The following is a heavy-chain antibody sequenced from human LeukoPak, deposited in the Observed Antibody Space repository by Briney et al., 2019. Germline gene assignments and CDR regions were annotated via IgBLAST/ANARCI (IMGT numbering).Heavy chain of an antibody. CDR3: TRLSVVQVAFDI. J-gene: IGHJ3*02. D-gene: IGHD2-15*01. V-gene: IGHV3-73*01. CDR2: IRSKANSYMT. CDR1: GFTFSGSA. Sequence: AGGSLRLSCAASGFTFSGSAMHWVRQDSGKGLEWVVRIRSKANSYMTAYAASVKCSFTISKDNSKNTAYLKRNSLKTEDTAVYYCTRLSVVQVAFDIWGQGTMVTVSS.